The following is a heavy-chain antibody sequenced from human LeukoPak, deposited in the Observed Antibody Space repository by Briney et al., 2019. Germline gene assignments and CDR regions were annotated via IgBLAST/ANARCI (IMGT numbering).Heavy chain of an antibody. CDR3: ARPRDSGWSKTWDC. CDR1: GFTFVSYW. V-gene: IGHV3-7*03. D-gene: IGHD6-13*01. J-gene: IGHJ4*02. Sequence: PGGSLRLSCAGSGFTFVSYWMTWVRQAPGKGLEWVANIKQDGSEKYYVDSVKGRFTISRDNAQNSLYLQMNSLRAEDTAVYYCARPRDSGWSKTWDCWGQGTLVTISS. CDR2: IKQDGSEK.